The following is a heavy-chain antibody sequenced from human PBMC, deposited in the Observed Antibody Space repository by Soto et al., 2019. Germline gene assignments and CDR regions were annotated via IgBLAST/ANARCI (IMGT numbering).Heavy chain of an antibody. D-gene: IGHD2-21*01. CDR3: ARRVAGSISDH. CDR1: DDSISSDIYY. J-gene: IGHJ5*02. CDR2: VTQSGSS. Sequence: QLHLQESGPGLVKPSETLSLICSVSDDSISSDIYYWGWVRQPPEKGLEWLRAVTQSGSSDYSPSLRSRLTMSIDTSKNQFSLQLSSVTAADTAVYYCARRVAGSISDHWGQGILVTISS. V-gene: IGHV4-39*01.